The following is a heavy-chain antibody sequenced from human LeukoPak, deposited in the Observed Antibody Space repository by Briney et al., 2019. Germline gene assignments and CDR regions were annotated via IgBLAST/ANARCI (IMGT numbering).Heavy chain of an antibody. J-gene: IGHJ4*02. V-gene: IGHV4-34*01. CDR1: GGSFSGYY. CDR2: INHSGST. D-gene: IGHD4-17*01. Sequence: SEILSLTCAVYGGSFSGYYWSWIRQPPGKGLEWIGEINHSGSTNYNPSLKSRVTISVDTSKNQFSLKLSSVTAADTAVYYCASRSTVTTLYFDYWGQGTLVTVSS. CDR3: ASRSTVTTLYFDY.